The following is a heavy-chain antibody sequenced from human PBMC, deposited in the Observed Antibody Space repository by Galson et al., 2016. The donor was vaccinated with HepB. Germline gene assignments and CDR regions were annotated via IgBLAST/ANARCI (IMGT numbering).Heavy chain of an antibody. Sequence: SLRLSCAASGFTFSSHWMRWVRQVPGKGLVWVSRINSDGSRTTYADSVKGRFIISRDNAKNTLYLQMNSLRVEDTAVYYCARDLYSENAFDMWGQGTMVTISS. J-gene: IGHJ3*02. CDR1: GFTFSSHW. CDR3: ARDLYSENAFDM. CDR2: INSDGSRT. V-gene: IGHV3-74*01. D-gene: IGHD1-26*01.